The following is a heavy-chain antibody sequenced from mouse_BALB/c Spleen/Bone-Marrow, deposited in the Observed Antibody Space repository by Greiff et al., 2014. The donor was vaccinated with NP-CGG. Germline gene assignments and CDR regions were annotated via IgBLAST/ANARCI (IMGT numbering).Heavy chain of an antibody. CDR2: VNPNSGGT. J-gene: IGHJ2*01. CDR3: ARARHYDF. CDR1: GYTFTDYT. Sequence: VQLQQSGPELVKPGASVKISCKTSGYTFTDYTLHWVKQSHGKSLEWIGGVNPNSGGTSYNQKFKGKATLNLDKSSTTAYMELRNLTSDDSAVYYCARARHYDFWGQGTTLTVSS. V-gene: IGHV1-18*01.